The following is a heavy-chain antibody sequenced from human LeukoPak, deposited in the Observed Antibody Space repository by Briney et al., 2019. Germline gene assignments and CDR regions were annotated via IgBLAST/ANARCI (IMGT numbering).Heavy chain of an antibody. CDR1: GGSISSSSYY. V-gene: IGHV4-39*07. J-gene: IGHJ4*02. D-gene: IGHD3-22*01. Sequence: SETLSLTCTVSGGSISSSSYYWGWIRQPPGKGLEWIGSIYYSGSTYYNPSLKSRVTISVDTSKNQFSLKLSSVTAADTAVYYCARETSYYDSSGYSYYFDYWGQGTLVTVSS. CDR3: ARETSYYDSSGYSYYFDY. CDR2: IYYSGST.